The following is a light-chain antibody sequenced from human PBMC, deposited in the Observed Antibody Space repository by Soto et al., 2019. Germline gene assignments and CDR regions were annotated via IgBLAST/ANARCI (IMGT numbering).Light chain of an antibody. CDR2: NVS. J-gene: IGLJ1*01. CDR1: SSDVGGYNS. V-gene: IGLV2-14*01. Sequence: SVLSQAGYVSGSAGQSITISSTGTSSDVGGYNSVSWYQQHPGKAPKLMIYNVSNRPSGVSNRFSGSKSGNTASLTISGLQAEDEADYYCSSYTSSSTYVFGTGTKVTVL. CDR3: SSYTSSSTYV.